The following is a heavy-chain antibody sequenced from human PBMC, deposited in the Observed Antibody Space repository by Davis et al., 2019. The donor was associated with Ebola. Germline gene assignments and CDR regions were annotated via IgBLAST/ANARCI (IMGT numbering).Heavy chain of an antibody. CDR3: ARCYRTTGWFDP. J-gene: IGHJ5*02. D-gene: IGHD4-11*01. CDR2: ISSSSSYI. V-gene: IGHV3-21*01. Sequence: GESLKISCAASGFTFSSYSMNWVRQAPGKGLEWVSSISSSSSYIYYADSVKGRFTISRDNAKNSLYLQMNSLRAEDTAVYYCARCYRTTGWFDPWGQGTLVTVSS. CDR1: GFTFSSYS.